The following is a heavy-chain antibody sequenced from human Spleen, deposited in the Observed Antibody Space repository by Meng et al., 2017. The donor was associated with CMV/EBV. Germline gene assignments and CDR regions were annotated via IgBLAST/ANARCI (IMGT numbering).Heavy chain of an antibody. CDR2: IYPGDSDT. D-gene: IGHD3-3*01. Sequence: GGPLRLSCKGSGYSFTSYWIGWVRQMPGKGLEWMGIIYPGDSDTRYSPSFQGQVTISADKSISTAYLQWSSLKASDTAMYYCARQNDFWSGFGDAFDIWGQGTMVTVSS. CDR1: GYSFTSYW. CDR3: ARQNDFWSGFGDAFDI. J-gene: IGHJ3*02. V-gene: IGHV5-51*01.